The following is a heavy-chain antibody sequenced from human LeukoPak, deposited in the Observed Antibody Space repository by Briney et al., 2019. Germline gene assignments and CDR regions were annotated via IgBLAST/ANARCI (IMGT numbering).Heavy chain of an antibody. CDR3: AKLEQWLDFDY. Sequence: PGGSLRLSCAVSGFTFSTEAMTWVRQAPGKGLEWVSSISGSGGSTYYADSVKGRFTISRDNSKNTLYLQMNSLRAEDTAVYYCAKLEQWLDFDYWGQGTLVTVSS. CDR2: ISGSGGST. J-gene: IGHJ4*02. V-gene: IGHV3-23*01. D-gene: IGHD6-19*01. CDR1: GFTFSTEA.